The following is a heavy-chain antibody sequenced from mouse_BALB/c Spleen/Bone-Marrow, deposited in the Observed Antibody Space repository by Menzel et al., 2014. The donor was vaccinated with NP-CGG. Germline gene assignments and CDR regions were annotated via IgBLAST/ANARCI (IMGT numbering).Heavy chain of an antibody. J-gene: IGHJ3*01. CDR1: GFTFSSYA. Sequence: LQQSGGGLVKPGGSLKLSRAASGFTFSSYAMSWVRQTPEKRLEWVASISSGGNTYYPDSMKGRFTISRDNARNILYLQMSSLRSEDTAMYYCARGGELRPWFAYWGQGTLVTVSA. V-gene: IGHV5-6-5*01. D-gene: IGHD2-4*01. CDR3: ARGGELRPWFAY. CDR2: ISSGGNT.